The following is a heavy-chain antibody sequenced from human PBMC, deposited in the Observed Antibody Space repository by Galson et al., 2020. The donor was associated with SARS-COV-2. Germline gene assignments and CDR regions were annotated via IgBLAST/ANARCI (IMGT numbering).Heavy chain of an antibody. V-gene: IGHV4-30-2*01. CDR2: IYQSGST. J-gene: IGHJ3*02. CDR3: ARANYYDSSGYSAYDAFDI. Sequence: ETSETLSITCAASGGTIRSGGYSWSGIRQPPGKGREWIGYIYQSGSTYYNPCLKSRATLSVDRSKNQFSLKLSSVTAADTAVYYCARANYYDSSGYSAYDAFDIWGQGTMVTVSS. D-gene: IGHD3-22*01. CDR1: GGTIRSGGYS.